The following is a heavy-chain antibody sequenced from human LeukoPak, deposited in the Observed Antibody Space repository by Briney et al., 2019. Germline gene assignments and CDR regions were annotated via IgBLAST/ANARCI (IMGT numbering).Heavy chain of an antibody. CDR3: ARNGDYGDYPPPYYYGMDV. V-gene: IGHV4-34*01. D-gene: IGHD4-17*01. Sequence: SETLSLTCAVYGGSFSGYYWSWIRQPPGKGLEWIGEINHSGSTNYNPSLKSRVTISVDTSKNQFSLKLSSVTAADTAVYYCARNGDYGDYPPPYYYGMDVWGQGTTVTVSS. J-gene: IGHJ6*02. CDR1: GGSFSGYY. CDR2: INHSGST.